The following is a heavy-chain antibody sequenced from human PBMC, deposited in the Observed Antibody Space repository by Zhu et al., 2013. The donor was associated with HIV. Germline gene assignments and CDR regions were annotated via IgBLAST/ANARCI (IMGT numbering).Heavy chain of an antibody. CDR1: GGTFSSYA. CDR2: IIPIFGTA. D-gene: IGHD2-21*02. V-gene: IGHV1-69*01. J-gene: IGHJ4*02. Sequence: QVQLVQSGAEVKKPGSSVKVSCKASGGTFSSYAISWVRQAPGQGLEWMGGIIPIFGTANYAQKFQGRVTITADESTSTAYMELSSLRSEDTAVYYCARDREDAYCGGDCYLGYWGQGTLVTVSS. CDR3: ARDREDAYCGGDCYLGY.